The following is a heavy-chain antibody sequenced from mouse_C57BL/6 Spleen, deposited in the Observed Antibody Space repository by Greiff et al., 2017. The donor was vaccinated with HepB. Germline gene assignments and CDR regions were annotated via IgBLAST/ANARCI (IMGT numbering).Heavy chain of an antibody. J-gene: IGHJ4*01. CDR3: ARTSISWDAMDY. Sequence: QVQLQQSGAELVRPGASVKLSCKASGYTFTDYYINWVKQRPGQGLEWIARIYPGSGNTYYNEKFKGKATLTAEKSSSTAYMQLSSLTSEDSAVYFCARTSISWDAMDYWGQGTSVTVSS. CDR1: GYTFTDYY. CDR2: IYPGSGNT. V-gene: IGHV1-76*01.